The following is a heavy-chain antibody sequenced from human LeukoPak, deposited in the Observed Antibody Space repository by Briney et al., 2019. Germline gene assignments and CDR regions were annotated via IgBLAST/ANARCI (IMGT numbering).Heavy chain of an antibody. CDR1: GFLHSRYG. D-gene: IGHD3-22*01. J-gene: IGHJ4*02. CDR2: VWYNESNK. CDR3: ALYYDSSGNTYHLHY. V-gene: IGHV3-33*01. Sequence: GGSLTLPCAPSGFLHSRYGMQWLRQAPGKGREWVAVVWYNESNKNYATSAKGRFTSSRDTSNNTLYLQMNSLRAEDTAVYYCALYYDSSGNTYHLHYWGQGTLVTVSS.